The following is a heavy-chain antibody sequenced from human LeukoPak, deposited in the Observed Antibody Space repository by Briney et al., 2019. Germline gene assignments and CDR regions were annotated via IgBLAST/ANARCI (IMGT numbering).Heavy chain of an antibody. V-gene: IGHV3-74*01. CDR1: GFTLSSYW. D-gene: IGHD2-2*01. CDR2: IISDGSST. J-gene: IGHJ6*02. Sequence: GESLRLSCAVSGFTLSSYWTHWVRQAPGKGLVWVSRIISDGSSTSYADSVKGRFTISRDNAKSTLYLQMNSLRAEDTAVYYCARGPQRGAAANYYGMDVWGQGTTVTV. CDR3: ARGPQRGAAANYYGMDV.